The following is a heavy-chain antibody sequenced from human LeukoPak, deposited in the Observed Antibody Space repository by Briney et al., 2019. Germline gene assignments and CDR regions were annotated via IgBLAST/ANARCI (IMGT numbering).Heavy chain of an antibody. CDR3: AKENPLVWNDGDVRDY. D-gene: IGHD1-1*01. Sequence: GGSLRLSCAASGFTFSSYAMSWVRQAPGKGLEWVSAISGSGGSTYYADSVKGRFTFSRDNSKNTLYLQMNSLRAEDTAVYYCAKENPLVWNDGDVRDYWGQGTLVTVSS. J-gene: IGHJ4*02. CDR1: GFTFSSYA. V-gene: IGHV3-23*01. CDR2: ISGSGGST.